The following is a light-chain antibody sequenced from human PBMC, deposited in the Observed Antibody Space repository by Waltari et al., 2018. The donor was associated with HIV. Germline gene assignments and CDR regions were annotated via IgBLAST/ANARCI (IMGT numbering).Light chain of an antibody. V-gene: IGLV2-8*01. J-gene: IGLJ2*01. CDR1: SSDVGGYNY. Sequence: QSALTQPPSASGSPGQSVTISCTGTSSDVGGYNYVSWYQQHPDKAPKLMIYEVSKAPLGVPDRLSGSKSGNTASLTVSGLQAEDEADDYCSSYAGSNNFGVFGGGTKLTVL. CDR2: EVS. CDR3: SSYAGSNNFGV.